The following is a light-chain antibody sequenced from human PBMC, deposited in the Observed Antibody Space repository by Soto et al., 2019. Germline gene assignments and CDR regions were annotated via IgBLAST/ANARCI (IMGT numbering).Light chain of an antibody. J-gene: IGLJ1*01. CDR1: SSDFVSYNV. CDR2: EAT. Sequence: QSVLTQPASVSGSPEQSITISCTGTSSDFVSYNVVSWYQQYPGKAPKLMIYEATKRPSGVSNRFSGSKSDNTACLSISGLQAEDEAHYYCCSYTGSSTRYVFGPGTKVTVL. V-gene: IGLV2-23*01. CDR3: CSYTGSSTRYV.